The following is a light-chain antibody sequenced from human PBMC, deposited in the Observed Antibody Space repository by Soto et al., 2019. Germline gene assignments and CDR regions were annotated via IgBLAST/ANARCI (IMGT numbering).Light chain of an antibody. CDR1: MPISNY. CDR3: QKYNSAPLT. J-gene: IGKJ4*01. CDR2: AAS. V-gene: IGKV1-27*01. Sequence: DIQMTQSPSTLSASVGDIVTVXXRASMPISNYLAWYQQKPGKIPNXVIYAASTLQAGVPSRFSGSGAGTDFTLTISSLQPEDVAAYYCQKYNSAPLTFGGGNKVDIK.